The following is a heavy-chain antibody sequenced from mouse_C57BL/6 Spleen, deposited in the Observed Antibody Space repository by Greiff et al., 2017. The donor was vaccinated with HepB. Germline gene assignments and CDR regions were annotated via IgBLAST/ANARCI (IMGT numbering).Heavy chain of an antibody. Sequence: EVKLVESGGGLVKPGGSLKLSCAASGFTFSSYAMSWVRQTPEKRLEWVATISDGGSYTYYPDNVKGRFTISRDNAKNNLYLQMSHLKSEDTAMYYCARGNYSKPYAMDYWGQGTSVTVSS. CDR3: ARGNYSKPYAMDY. CDR2: ISDGGSYT. D-gene: IGHD2-5*01. V-gene: IGHV5-4*03. CDR1: GFTFSSYA. J-gene: IGHJ4*01.